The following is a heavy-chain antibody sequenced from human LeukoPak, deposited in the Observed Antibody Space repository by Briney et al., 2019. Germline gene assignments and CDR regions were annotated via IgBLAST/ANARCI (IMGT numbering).Heavy chain of an antibody. Sequence: SVKVSCKASGGTFSSYAISWVRQAPGQGLEWMGGIIPIFGTANYAQKFQGRVTVTTDESTSTAYMELSSLRSEDTAVYYCARAGGYSGSYYGNFDYWGQGTLVTVSS. V-gene: IGHV1-69*05. CDR1: GGTFSSYA. D-gene: IGHD1-26*01. CDR3: ARAGGYSGSYYGNFDY. CDR2: IIPIFGTA. J-gene: IGHJ4*02.